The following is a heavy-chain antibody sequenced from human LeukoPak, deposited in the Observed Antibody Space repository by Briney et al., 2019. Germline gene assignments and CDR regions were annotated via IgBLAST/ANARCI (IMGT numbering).Heavy chain of an antibody. CDR2: IIPIFGTA. D-gene: IGHD3-10*01. CDR3: ARGLRIMVRGVTRYYYYYMDV. J-gene: IGHJ6*03. CDR1: GGTFSSYA. Sequence: SVKVSCKASGGTFSSYAISWVRQAPGQGLEWMGGIIPIFGTANYAQKFQGRVTMTRNTSISTAYMELSSLRSEDTAVYYCARGLRIMVRGVTRYYYYYMDVWGKGTTVTISS. V-gene: IGHV1-69*05.